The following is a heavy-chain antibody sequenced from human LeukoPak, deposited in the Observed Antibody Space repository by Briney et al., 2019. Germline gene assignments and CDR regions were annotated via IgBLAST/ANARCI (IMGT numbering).Heavy chain of an antibody. J-gene: IGHJ4*02. Sequence: SETLSLTCTVSGGSVSSGSYYWSWIRQPPGKGLGWIGYIYYSGSTNYNPSLKSRATISVDTSKNQFSLKLSSVTAADTAVYYCAGVGSRGSGSYYSDYWGQGTLVTVSS. CDR3: AGVGSRGSGSYYSDY. D-gene: IGHD3-10*01. CDR1: GGSVSSGSYY. CDR2: IYYSGST. V-gene: IGHV4-61*01.